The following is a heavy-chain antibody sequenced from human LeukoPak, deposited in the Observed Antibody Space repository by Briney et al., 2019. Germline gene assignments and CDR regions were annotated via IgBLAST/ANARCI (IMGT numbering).Heavy chain of an antibody. CDR1: GFTFSSYE. V-gene: IGHV3-48*03. D-gene: IGHD3-16*01. J-gene: IGHJ1*01. CDR3: ASGGAVDDLFQH. CDR2: ISRSGSTI. Sequence: GGSLRLSCAASGFTFSSYEMNWVRQAPGKGLEWVSYISRSGSTIYYADSVKGRFTISRDNAKNSLYLQMSSLRAEDTAVYYCASGGAVDDLFQHWGQGTPVTVSS.